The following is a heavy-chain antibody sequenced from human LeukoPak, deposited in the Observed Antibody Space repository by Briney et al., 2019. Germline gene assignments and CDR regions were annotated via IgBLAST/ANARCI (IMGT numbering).Heavy chain of an antibody. CDR1: VGSFSGYY. Sequence: SETLSLTCAVYVGSFSGYYWSWIRQPPGKGLEWIGEINHSGSTNYNPSLKSRVTISVDTSKNQFSLKLSSVTAADTAVYYCASHLDYYDSSGSGAFDIWGQGTMVTVSS. V-gene: IGHV4-34*01. CDR3: ASHLDYYDSSGSGAFDI. CDR2: INHSGST. J-gene: IGHJ3*02. D-gene: IGHD3-22*01.